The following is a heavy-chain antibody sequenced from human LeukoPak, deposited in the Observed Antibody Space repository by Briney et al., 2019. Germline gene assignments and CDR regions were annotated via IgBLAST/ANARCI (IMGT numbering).Heavy chain of an antibody. J-gene: IGHJ4*02. Sequence: GGSLRLSCAASGFTFSSYAMHWVRQAPGKGLEWVAVISYDGSNKYYADSVKGRFTSSRDNPKNTLYLQMNGLRVEDTAVYYCAKDMQTWPRFPDYWGQGTLVTVSS. CDR1: GFTFSSYA. CDR2: ISYDGSNK. D-gene: IGHD5-12*01. V-gene: IGHV3-30-3*01. CDR3: AKDMQTWPRFPDY.